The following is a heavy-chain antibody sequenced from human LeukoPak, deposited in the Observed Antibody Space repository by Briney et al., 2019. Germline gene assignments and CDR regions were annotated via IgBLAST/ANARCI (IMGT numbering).Heavy chain of an antibody. Sequence: GGTLRLSCAASGFTFSSYGMSWVRQAPGKGLEWVSAISGSGGSTYYADSVKGRFTISRDNSKNTLYLQMNSLRAEDTAVYYCAKAPPGVAATPVAWFDPWGQGTLVTVSS. CDR1: GFTFSSYG. CDR2: ISGSGGST. CDR3: AKAPPGVAATPVAWFDP. V-gene: IGHV3-23*01. J-gene: IGHJ5*02. D-gene: IGHD2-15*01.